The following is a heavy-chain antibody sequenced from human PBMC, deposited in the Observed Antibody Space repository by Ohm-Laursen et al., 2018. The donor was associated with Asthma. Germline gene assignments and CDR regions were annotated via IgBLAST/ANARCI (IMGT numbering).Heavy chain of an antibody. V-gene: IGHV3-30*02. CDR2: IWFDGSKK. Sequence: SLRLTCAASGFTFSNAWMSWVRQAPGKGLEWVAIIWFDGSKKYYADSVKGRFTISRDNSKNTLYLQMNSLRAEDTAVYYCAKDRERYCSGGSCLLGGDYWGQGTLVTVSS. D-gene: IGHD2-15*01. CDR1: GFTFSNAW. CDR3: AKDRERYCSGGSCLLGGDY. J-gene: IGHJ4*02.